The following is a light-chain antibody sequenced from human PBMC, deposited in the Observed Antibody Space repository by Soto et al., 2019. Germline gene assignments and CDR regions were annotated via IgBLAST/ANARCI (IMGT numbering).Light chain of an antibody. CDR2: GAS. Sequence: EIVLTQSPGTLSLSPGERVTLSCRASQSVDSRFLAWYQQNPGQAPRLLVYGASIRATGIPDRFSGSGSGTDFTLSIRRLEPEDFAVYYCQQYDSSRTFGQGTKVEMK. V-gene: IGKV3-20*01. CDR3: QQYDSSRT. J-gene: IGKJ1*01. CDR1: QSVDSRF.